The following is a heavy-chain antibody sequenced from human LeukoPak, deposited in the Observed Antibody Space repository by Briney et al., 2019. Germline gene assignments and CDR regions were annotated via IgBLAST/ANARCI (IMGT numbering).Heavy chain of an antibody. D-gene: IGHD5-18*01. CDR1: GFTFSSYE. CDR2: ISSSGSSI. CDR3: ARVHYNTAMVDIDY. V-gene: IGHV3-48*03. Sequence: RPGGSLRLSCAASGFTFSSYEMHWVRQAPGKGLEWISYISSSGSSIYYADSVKGRFTISRDNGKNSLYLQMNILRAEDTAVYYCARVHYNTAMVDIDYWGQGTLVTVSS. J-gene: IGHJ4*02.